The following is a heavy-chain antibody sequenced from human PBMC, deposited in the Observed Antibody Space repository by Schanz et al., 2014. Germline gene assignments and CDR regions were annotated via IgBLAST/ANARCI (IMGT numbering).Heavy chain of an antibody. V-gene: IGHV3-23*01. Sequence: EVQLLESGGGLVQPGGSLRLSCAASGFTFGDYAMTWVRQIPGKGLEWVSAISASGGTTYYADSVKGRFTISSDSSKNTLYLQMSSLRADDTAVYYCAKAADWPVTRFDPWGQGTLVTVSS. CDR1: GFTFGDYA. D-gene: IGHD3-9*01. CDR3: AKAADWPVTRFDP. CDR2: ISASGGTT. J-gene: IGHJ5*02.